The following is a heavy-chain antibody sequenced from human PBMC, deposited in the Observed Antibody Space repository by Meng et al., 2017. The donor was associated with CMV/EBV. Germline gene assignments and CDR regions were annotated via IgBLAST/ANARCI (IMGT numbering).Heavy chain of an antibody. CDR3: ARGQFWNRYYTGIDS. J-gene: IGHJ5*01. CDR1: GDSVSSNSAA. Sequence: SQTLSLTCAISGDSVSSNSAAWNWIRQSPSRGLEWLGRTYYRSKWYSDFAVSVKSRITINPDTSKNQFSLQLNSVTPEDTAVYYCARGQFWNRYYTGIDSWGQGTLVTVSS. CDR2: TYYRSKWYS. D-gene: IGHD3-3*02. V-gene: IGHV6-1*01.